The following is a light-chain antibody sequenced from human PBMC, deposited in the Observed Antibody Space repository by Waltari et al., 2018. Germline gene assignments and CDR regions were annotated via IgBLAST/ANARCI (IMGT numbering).Light chain of an antibody. V-gene: IGKV3-15*01. CDR1: QSVSDK. Sequence: EIVMTQSPATLSVSPGKRATLSCRASQSVSDKSAWYQQKPGQAPRLLIYGASKRASGIPDRFSGSGSGTEFTLTISSLQSEDFALYYCQQYNVWPRTFGPGTKVDIK. CDR3: QQYNVWPRT. CDR2: GAS. J-gene: IGKJ3*01.